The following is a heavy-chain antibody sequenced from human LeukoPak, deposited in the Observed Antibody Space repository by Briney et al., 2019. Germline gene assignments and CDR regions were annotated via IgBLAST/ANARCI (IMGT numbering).Heavy chain of an antibody. J-gene: IGHJ4*02. CDR2: ISSGSSTI. D-gene: IGHD2-21*02. CDR1: GFTFIIYS. CDR3: VFSLVTDFDS. V-gene: IGHV3-48*02. Sequence: GGSLILSCAASGFTFIIYSMNWVRQAPGQGLEWISYISSGSSTIYYADSVKGRFTISRDNAKNSLYLQMNSLRDEDTAVYYCVFSLVTDFDSWGQGTLVTVSS.